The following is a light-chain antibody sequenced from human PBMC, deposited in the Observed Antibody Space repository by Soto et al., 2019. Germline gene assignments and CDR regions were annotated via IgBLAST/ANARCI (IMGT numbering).Light chain of an antibody. CDR1: QSSSNY. V-gene: IGKV1-39*01. CDR2: LAS. J-gene: IGKJ1*01. CDR3: QQTYKTPLT. Sequence: DFQMSQSPSSLSASLGDRATIXXRASQSSSNYVNWDQQRPGTAPKVXRDLASSLSRGGPSKFSGSGSGTDFTLTSSVLQPEDSATYSCQQTYKTPLTFGQGTKVEIK.